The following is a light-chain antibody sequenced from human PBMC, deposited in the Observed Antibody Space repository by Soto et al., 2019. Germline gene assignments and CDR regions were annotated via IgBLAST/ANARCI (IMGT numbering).Light chain of an antibody. CDR2: DAS. J-gene: IGKJ1*01. CDR1: QSVSTS. V-gene: IGKV3-11*01. Sequence: IVFAQCPATPSFSPGGRAALPCRASQSVSTSLAWYQHKPGQAPSLIIYDASKRAPGIPARFSGSGSGTDFTLTISSLEPEDFALYYCQVRDVWPTFGQGTKVDIK. CDR3: QVRDVWPT.